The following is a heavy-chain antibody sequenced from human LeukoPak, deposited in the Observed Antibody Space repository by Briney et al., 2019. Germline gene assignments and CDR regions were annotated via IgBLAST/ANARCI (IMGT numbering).Heavy chain of an antibody. CDR3: ARDLLRPYAFDI. V-gene: IGHV4-59*01. Sequence: LGSLSLTRTVPVGSTSRYYWSWIRQPPGKGVEWVGYIYYSGSTNYNPSLQSRVTISVDTSKNQFSLKLSSVTAADTAVYYCARDLLRPYAFDIWGQGTMVTVSS. D-gene: IGHD4-17*01. CDR2: IYYSGST. J-gene: IGHJ3*02. CDR1: VGSTSRYY.